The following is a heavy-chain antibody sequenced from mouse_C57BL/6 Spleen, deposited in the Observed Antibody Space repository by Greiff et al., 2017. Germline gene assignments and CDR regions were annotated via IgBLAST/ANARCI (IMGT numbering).Heavy chain of an antibody. CDR1: GYSITSGYD. D-gene: IGHD4-1*01. V-gene: IGHV3-1*01. CDR2: ISYSGST. Sequence: EVKVVESGPGMVKPSQSLSLTCTVTGYSITSGYDWHWIRHFPGNKLEWMGYISYSGSTNYNPSLKSRISITHDTSKNHFFLKLNSVTTEDTATYDCARGAETGTGGYFDVWGTGTTVTVSS. CDR3: ARGAETGTGGYFDV. J-gene: IGHJ1*03.